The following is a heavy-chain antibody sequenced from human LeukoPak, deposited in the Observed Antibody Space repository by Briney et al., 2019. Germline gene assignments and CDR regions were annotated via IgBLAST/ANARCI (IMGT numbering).Heavy chain of an antibody. Sequence: SETLPLTCTVSGGSISSHYWSWIRQPPGKGLEWIGYIYYSGSTNYNPSLKSRVTISVDTSKNQFSLKLSSVTAADTAVYYCARVGIAARNYYYYYMDVWGKGTTVTVSS. CDR3: ARVGIAARNYYYYYMDV. CDR2: IYYSGST. CDR1: GGSISSHY. D-gene: IGHD6-6*01. J-gene: IGHJ6*03. V-gene: IGHV4-59*11.